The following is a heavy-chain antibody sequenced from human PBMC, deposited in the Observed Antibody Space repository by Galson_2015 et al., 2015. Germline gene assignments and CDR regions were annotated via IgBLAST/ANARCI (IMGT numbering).Heavy chain of an antibody. V-gene: IGHV4-39*01. D-gene: IGHD3-10*01. CDR3: ARLNYYGSGRPLPTDYYGMDV. Sequence: SETLSLTCTVSGGSISSSSYYWGWIRQPPGKGLEWIGSIYYSGSTYYNPSLKSRVTISVDTSKNQFSLKLSSVTAADTAVYYCARLNYYGSGRPLPTDYYGMDVWGQGTTVTVSS. J-gene: IGHJ6*02. CDR2: IYYSGST. CDR1: GGSISSSSYY.